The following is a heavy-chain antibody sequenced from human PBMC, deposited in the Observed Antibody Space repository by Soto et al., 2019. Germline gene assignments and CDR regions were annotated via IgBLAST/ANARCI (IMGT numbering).Heavy chain of an antibody. J-gene: IGHJ4*02. D-gene: IGHD6-13*01. CDR2: ISASGDGT. CDR3: AKLAYSSTDY. CDR1: GFTFSNFA. V-gene: IGHV3-23*01. Sequence: GSLRLSCAASGFTFSNFAMIWVRQAPGKGLEWVSGISASGDGTHYADSVKGRFTTSRDNSKNTLNLQMNNVRAEDTAAYYCAKLAYSSTDYWGQGTLVTVSS.